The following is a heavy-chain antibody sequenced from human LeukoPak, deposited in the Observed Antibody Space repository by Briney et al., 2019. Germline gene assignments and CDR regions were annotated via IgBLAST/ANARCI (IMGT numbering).Heavy chain of an antibody. CDR3: ARELAYYDFWSGYPTSGPWDY. Sequence: GASVKVSCKASGYTFTSYAMHWVRQAPGQRLEWMGWINAGNGNTKYSQKFQSRVTITRDTSASTAYMELSSLRSEDTAVYYCARELAYYDFWSGYPTSGPWDYWGQGTLVTVSS. J-gene: IGHJ4*02. D-gene: IGHD3-3*01. V-gene: IGHV1-3*01. CDR2: INAGNGNT. CDR1: GYTFTSYA.